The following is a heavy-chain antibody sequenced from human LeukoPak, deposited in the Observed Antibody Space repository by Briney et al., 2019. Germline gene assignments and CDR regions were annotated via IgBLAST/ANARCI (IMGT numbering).Heavy chain of an antibody. CDR1: GGSISSGGYS. V-gene: IGHV4-30-2*01. CDR3: ARVRGYCSSTSCYRYWYFDL. CDR2: IYHRGST. D-gene: IGHD2-2*01. Sequence: PSQTLSFTCAVSGGSISSGGYSWSWIRQPPGKGLEWIGYIYHRGSTYCDPSLKSRVTISVDRTKNQFSLKLGSVAAGDTAVYYCARVRGYCSSTSCYRYWYFDLWGRGTLVTVSS. J-gene: IGHJ2*01.